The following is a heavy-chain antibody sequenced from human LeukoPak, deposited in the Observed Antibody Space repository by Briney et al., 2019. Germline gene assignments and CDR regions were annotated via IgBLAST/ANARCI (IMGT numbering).Heavy chain of an antibody. Sequence: SETLSLTCTVSGGSISSSSYYWGWIRQPPGKGLEWIGSIYYSGSTYYNPSLKSRVTISVDTSKNQFSLKLSSVTAADTAVYYCARDPWGIAVAGSLDYWGQGTLVTVSS. CDR3: ARDPWGIAVAGSLDY. J-gene: IGHJ4*02. D-gene: IGHD6-19*01. V-gene: IGHV4-39*07. CDR1: GGSISSSSYY. CDR2: IYYSGST.